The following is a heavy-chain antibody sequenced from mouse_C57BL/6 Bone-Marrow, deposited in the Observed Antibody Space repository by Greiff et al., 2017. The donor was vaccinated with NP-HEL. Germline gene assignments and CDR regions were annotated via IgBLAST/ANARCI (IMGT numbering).Heavy chain of an antibody. CDR2: IDPSDSET. D-gene: IGHD1-1*01. Sequence: QVQLQQPGAELVRPGSSVKLSCKASGYTFTSYWMHWVKQRPVQGLEWIGNIDPSDSETHYNQKFKDKATLTVDKSSSTAYMPLSSLTSEDSAVYYCERQSSYNAMDYWGQGTSVTVSS. J-gene: IGHJ4*01. CDR1: GYTFTSYW. CDR3: ERQSSYNAMDY. V-gene: IGHV1-52*01.